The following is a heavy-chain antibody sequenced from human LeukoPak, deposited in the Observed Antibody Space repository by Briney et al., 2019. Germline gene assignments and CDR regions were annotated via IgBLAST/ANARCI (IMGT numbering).Heavy chain of an antibody. D-gene: IGHD1-14*01. CDR1: GFTFSSYA. J-gene: IGHJ6*03. Sequence: GGSLRLSCAASGFTFSSYAMSWVRQAPGKGLEWVSAISGSGGSTYYADSAKGRFTISRDNSKNTLYLQMNSLRAEDTAVYYCAKVPRLYIDMDVWGKGTTVTVSS. V-gene: IGHV3-23*01. CDR3: AKVPRLYIDMDV. CDR2: ISGSGGST.